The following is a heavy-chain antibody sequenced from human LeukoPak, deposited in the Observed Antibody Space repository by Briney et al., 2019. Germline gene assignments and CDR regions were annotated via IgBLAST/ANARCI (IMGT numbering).Heavy chain of an antibody. Sequence: GGSLRLSCAASGFIFTNAWMSWVRQAPGKGLEWASAISGSGGSTYYADSVKGRFTISRDNSKNTLYLQMNSLRAEDTAVYYCAKDIAAALYYYYYYGMDVWGQGTTVTVSS. CDR3: AKDIAAALYYYYYYGMDV. V-gene: IGHV3-23*01. J-gene: IGHJ6*02. CDR1: GFIFTNAW. D-gene: IGHD6-13*01. CDR2: ISGSGGST.